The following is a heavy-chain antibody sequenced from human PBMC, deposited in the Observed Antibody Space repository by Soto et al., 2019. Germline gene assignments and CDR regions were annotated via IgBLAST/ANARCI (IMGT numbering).Heavy chain of an antibody. D-gene: IGHD2-8*01. CDR1: GFTFSSYS. CDR3: VRDLIAPFNYCTIGVCYSYYYYGMDV. J-gene: IGHJ6*02. Sequence: EVQLVESGGGLVQPGGSLRLSCAASGFTFSSYSMNWVRQAPGKGLEWVSYISSSSSTIYYADSVKGRFTISRDNAKNSLYLQMNSLREEDTAVYYWVRDLIAPFNYCTIGVCYSYYYYGMDVWGQGTTVTVSS. CDR2: ISSSSSTI. V-gene: IGHV3-48*02.